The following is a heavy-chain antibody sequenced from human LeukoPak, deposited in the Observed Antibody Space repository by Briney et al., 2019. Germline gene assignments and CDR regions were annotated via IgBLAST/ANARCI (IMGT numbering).Heavy chain of an antibody. CDR2: IILIFGTA. CDR1: GGTFSSYA. J-gene: IGHJ5*02. V-gene: IGHV1-69*05. D-gene: IGHD2-2*02. CDR3: ARLLGYCSSTSCYKGLGWFDP. Sequence: SVKVSCKASGGTFSSYAISWVRQAPGQGLEWMGGIILIFGTANYAQKFQGRVTITTDESTSTAYMELSSLRSEDTAVYYCARLLGYCSSTSCYKGLGWFDPWGQGTLVTVSS.